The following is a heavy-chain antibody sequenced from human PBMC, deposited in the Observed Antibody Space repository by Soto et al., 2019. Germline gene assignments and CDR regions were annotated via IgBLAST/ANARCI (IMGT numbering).Heavy chain of an antibody. D-gene: IGHD5-12*01. CDR3: ARSKIYSGYDSFPYGMDV. CDR2: IIPIFGTA. CDR1: GGTFSSYA. V-gene: IGHV1-69*01. Sequence: QVQLVQSGAEVKKPGSSVKDSCKASGGTFSSYAISWVRQAPGQGLEWMGGIIPIFGTANYAQKFQGRVTITADESMSTAYMELSSLRSEDTAVYYCARSKIYSGYDSFPYGMDVWGQGTTVTVSS. J-gene: IGHJ6*02.